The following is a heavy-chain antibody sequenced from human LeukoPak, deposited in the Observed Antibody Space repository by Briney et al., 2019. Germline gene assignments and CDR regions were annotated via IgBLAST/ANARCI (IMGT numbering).Heavy chain of an antibody. D-gene: IGHD3-10*01. CDR3: ARGGVGDDAFDI. V-gene: IGHV4-30-2*01. CDR1: GGSISSGGYS. CDR2: IYHSGST. J-gene: IGHJ3*02. Sequence: SQTLSLTCAVSGGSISSGGYSWSWIRQPPGKGLEWIGYIYHSGSTYYNPSLKSRVTISVDRSKNQFSLKLSSVTAADTAVYYCARGGVGDDAFDIWSQGTMVTVSS.